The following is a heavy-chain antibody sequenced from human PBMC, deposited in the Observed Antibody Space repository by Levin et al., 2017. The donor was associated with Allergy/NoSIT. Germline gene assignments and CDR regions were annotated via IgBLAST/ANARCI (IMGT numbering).Heavy chain of an antibody. Sequence: PGGSLRLSCKGSGYSSNYWIAWVRQMPGKGLECMGVIYPDDSDTRYSPSLQGQVTISVDKSINTAFLQWSSLKASDTAIYYCARLSYLGGLPVYPSYFDLWGRGTLVTVSS. V-gene: IGHV5-51*01. CDR2: IYPDDSDT. J-gene: IGHJ2*01. CDR3: ARLSYLGGLPVYPSYFDL. D-gene: IGHD2-8*01. CDR1: GYSSNYW.